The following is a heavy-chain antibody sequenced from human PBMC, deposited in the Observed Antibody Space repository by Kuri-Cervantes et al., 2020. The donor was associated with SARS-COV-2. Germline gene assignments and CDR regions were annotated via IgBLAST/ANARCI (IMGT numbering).Heavy chain of an antibody. J-gene: IGHJ3*02. CDR2: ITPFNGNT. V-gene: IGHV1-45*02. Sequence: SVKVSCKASGDTFTYRFLHWVRQAPGQAPEWLGWITPFNGNTKYAQRFQDRVTITRDRSMNTAYMELNSLRSEDTAMYYCARSGPGAISREDGALDIWGQGTMVTDSS. CDR1: GDTFTYRF. D-gene: IGHD4/OR15-4a*01. CDR3: ARSGPGAISREDGALDI.